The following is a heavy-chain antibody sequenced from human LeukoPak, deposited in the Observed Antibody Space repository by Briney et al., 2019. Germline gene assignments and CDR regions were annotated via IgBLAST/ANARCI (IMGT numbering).Heavy chain of an antibody. Sequence: PSETLSLTCAVYGGSFSGYYWSWIRQTPGKGLEWIGNIFYSGGTYYSPSLTSRITISLETSRNQFSLKLNSVTAADTAVYYCAKSNGYGLVDIWGQGTMVTVSS. CDR2: IFYSGGT. CDR1: GGSFSGYY. J-gene: IGHJ3*02. D-gene: IGHD3-10*01. V-gene: IGHV4-34*10. CDR3: AKSNGYGLVDI.